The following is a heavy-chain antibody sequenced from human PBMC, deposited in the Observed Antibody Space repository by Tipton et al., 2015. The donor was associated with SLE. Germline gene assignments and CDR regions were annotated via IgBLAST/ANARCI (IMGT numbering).Heavy chain of an antibody. J-gene: IGHJ4*02. V-gene: IGHV4-59*02. Sequence: TLSLTCTVSGASVSSFCWNWIRQSPGKGLEWIGCVCNSGSTNYDPSLKSRGTISVDTSKNQFSLKLSSVTAADTAVYYCASGGKRRPVLAPAVEVWGQGTLVTVSS. CDR3: ASGGKRRPVLAPAVEV. CDR2: VCNSGST. CDR1: GASVSSFC. D-gene: IGHD2-15*01.